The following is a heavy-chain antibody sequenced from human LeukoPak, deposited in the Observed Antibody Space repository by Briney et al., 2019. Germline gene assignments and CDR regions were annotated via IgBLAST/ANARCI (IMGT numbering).Heavy chain of an antibody. CDR1: GGSISSGSYY. CDR3: ARAPNWKKLGLDY. V-gene: IGHV4-61*09. CDR2: IYRSGST. J-gene: IGHJ4*02. Sequence: PSETLSLTCTVSGGSISSGSYYWSWIRQPAGKRLEWIGHIYRSGSTNYNPSLKSRVTISVDTSKNQFSLKLSSVTAADTAVYYCARAPNWKKLGLDYWGQGTLVTVSS. D-gene: IGHD1-20*01.